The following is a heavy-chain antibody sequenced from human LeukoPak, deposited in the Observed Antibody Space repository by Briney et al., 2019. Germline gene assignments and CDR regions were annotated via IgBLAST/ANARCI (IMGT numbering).Heavy chain of an antibody. Sequence: SETLSLTCTVSGDSISSSSFFWGWIRQPPGKGLEWIGAVYSENTYYNPSLKSRVSISVDTSKNQFSLKLSSVTAADTAVYYCAIPREGLRNLRAFDYWGQGTLVTVSS. CDR2: VYSENT. J-gene: IGHJ4*02. CDR1: GDSISSSSFF. CDR3: AIPREGLRNLRAFDY. D-gene: IGHD5-12*01. V-gene: IGHV4-39*07.